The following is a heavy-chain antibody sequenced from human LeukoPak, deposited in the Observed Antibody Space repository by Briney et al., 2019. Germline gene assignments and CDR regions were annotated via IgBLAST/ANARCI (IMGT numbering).Heavy chain of an antibody. CDR2: INPNSGGT. CDR1: GYTLTELS. D-gene: IGHD1-14*01. J-gene: IGHJ6*03. V-gene: IGHV1-2*02. CDR3: ARDQGILPYYYYYYMDV. Sequence: ASVKVSCKVSGYTLTELSMHWVRQAPGQGLEWMGWINPNSGGTNYAQKFQGRVTMTRDTSISTAYMELSRLRSDDTAVYYCARDQGILPYYYYYYMDVWGKGTTVTVSS.